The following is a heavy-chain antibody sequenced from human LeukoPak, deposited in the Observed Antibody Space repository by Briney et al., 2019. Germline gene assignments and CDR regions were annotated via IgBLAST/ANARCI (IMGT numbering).Heavy chain of an antibody. CDR3: ARHQLYNDSPLVD. CDR1: GGSISSYH. J-gene: IGHJ4*02. Sequence: SETLSLTCTVSGGSISSYHWSWIRQPPGKGLEWIGDFYESGGANYNPSLKSRVTISFDTFKNQFSLKLTSVTAADTAVYYCARHQLYNDSPLVDWGQRTLVTVSS. CDR2: FYESGGA. V-gene: IGHV4-59*08. D-gene: IGHD2-21*01.